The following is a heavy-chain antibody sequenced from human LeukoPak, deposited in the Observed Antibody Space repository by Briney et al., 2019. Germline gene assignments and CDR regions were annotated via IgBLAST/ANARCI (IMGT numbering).Heavy chain of an antibody. V-gene: IGHV3-23*01. Sequence: PGGSLRLSCTASGFTFSSYAMSWVRQAPGKGLKWVSAISGSGGSTYYADSVKGRFTISRDNSKNTLYLQMNSLRAEDTAVYYCARHYYDSSGGYDYWGQGTLVTVSS. CDR1: GFTFSSYA. CDR3: ARHYYDSSGGYDY. CDR2: ISGSGGST. D-gene: IGHD3-22*01. J-gene: IGHJ4*02.